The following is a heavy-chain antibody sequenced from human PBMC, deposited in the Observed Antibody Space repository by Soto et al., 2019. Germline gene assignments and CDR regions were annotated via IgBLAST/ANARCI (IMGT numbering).Heavy chain of an antibody. D-gene: IGHD5-18*01. CDR1: GFTFSNYA. V-gene: IGHV3-53*04. CDR3: ARGRDTAMARVAFDI. J-gene: IGHJ3*02. CDR2: IYSVGST. Sequence: GGSLRLSCAASGFTFSNYALHWVRQAPGKGLEWVSVIYSVGSTYYADSVKGRFTISRHNSKNTLYLQMNSLRAEDTAVYYCARGRDTAMARVAFDIWGQGTMVTVSS.